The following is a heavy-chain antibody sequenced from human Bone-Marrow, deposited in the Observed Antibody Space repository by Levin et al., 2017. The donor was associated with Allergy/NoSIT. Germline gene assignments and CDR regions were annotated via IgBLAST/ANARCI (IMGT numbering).Heavy chain of an antibody. V-gene: IGHV4-59*01. CDR2: IKNSGTT. J-gene: IGHJ6*02. D-gene: IGHD5-12*01. Sequence: SQTLSLTCSVSGGSIRNSYWSWIRPAPGKGLEWIGYIKNSGTTKYNPSLTSRVTISADTSKNQVSLRLTSVTAADTAVYYCASLGYTISYYDYAMDVWGQGTTVTVSS. CDR3: ASLGYTISYYDYAMDV. CDR1: GGSIRNSY.